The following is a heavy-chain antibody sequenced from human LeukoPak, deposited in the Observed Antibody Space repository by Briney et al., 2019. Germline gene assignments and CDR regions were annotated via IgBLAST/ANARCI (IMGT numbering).Heavy chain of an antibody. D-gene: IGHD3-22*01. CDR1: GGSFSGYY. V-gene: IGHV4-34*01. CDR2: MYYSGST. Sequence: SETLSLTCAVYGGSFSGYYWSWIRQPPGKGLEWIGNMYYSGSTYYNPSLKSQVTISVDTSKNHFSLKLSSVTAADTAVYFCARGPYSYDSSGAFDIWGQGTMVTVSS. J-gene: IGHJ3*02. CDR3: ARGPYSYDSSGAFDI.